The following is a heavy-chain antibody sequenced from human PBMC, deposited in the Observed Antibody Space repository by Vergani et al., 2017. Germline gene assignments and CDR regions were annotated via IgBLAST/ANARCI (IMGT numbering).Heavy chain of an antibody. CDR3: ARDRRSWYPGWCDP. V-gene: IGHV1-18*01. CDR2: ISAYNGNT. Sequence: QVQLVQSGAEVKKPGASVKVSCTASGYTFTSYGISCVRQAPGQGLEWMGWISAYNGNTNYAQKLQGRVTMTTDTSTSTASMELRSLSSDDTAVYYCARDRRSWYPGWCDPWGQGTLVTVSS. J-gene: IGHJ5*02. CDR1: GYTFTSYG. D-gene: IGHD6-13*01.